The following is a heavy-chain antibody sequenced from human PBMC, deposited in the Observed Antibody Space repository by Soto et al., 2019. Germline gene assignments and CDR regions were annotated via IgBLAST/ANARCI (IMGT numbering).Heavy chain of an antibody. V-gene: IGHV4-30-2*01. CDR2: IYHSGST. Sequence: QLQLQESGSGLVKPSQTLSLTCAVSGGSISSCGYSWSWIRQQPGKGLEWIGYIYHSGSTYYNPSLKSRVSMSVDRSKTQFSLKLSSVTAVDTAVYDCARGNYYGSGSPDVWGQGTTVTVSS. D-gene: IGHD3-10*01. CDR3: ARGNYYGSGSPDV. J-gene: IGHJ6*02. CDR1: GGSISSCGYS.